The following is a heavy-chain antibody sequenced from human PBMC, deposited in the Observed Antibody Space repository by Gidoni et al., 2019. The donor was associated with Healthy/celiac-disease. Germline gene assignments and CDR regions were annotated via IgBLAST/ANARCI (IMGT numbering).Heavy chain of an antibody. J-gene: IGHJ6*02. D-gene: IGHD6-13*01. Sequence: QVQLQESGPGLVKPSETLSLTCTFSAGPISSYYWRWIWQPQGKGLEWIGYIYYSGSTNYNPSLKSRVTISVDTSKNQFSLKLSSVTAADTAVYYCARDGGGSSSWYNYYYGMDVWGQGTTVTVSS. V-gene: IGHV4-59*01. CDR3: ARDGGGSSSWYNYYYGMDV. CDR2: IYYSGST. CDR1: AGPISSYY.